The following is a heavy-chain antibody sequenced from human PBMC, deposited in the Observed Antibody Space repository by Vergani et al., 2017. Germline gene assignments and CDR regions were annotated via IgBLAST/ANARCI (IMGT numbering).Heavy chain of an antibody. Sequence: QLQESGPGLVRPSQTLSLTCTVSGGSISSGSYYWSWFRQPAGKGLEWIGRFYTGGGTSYNPSLKSRVTISVDTSKNQFSLQLRSVTAADTAVYYCARDPLYSTTWPFLLLDMDVWGQGTTVTVSS. CDR3: ARDPLYSTTWPFLLLDMDV. J-gene: IGHJ6*02. V-gene: IGHV4-61*02. D-gene: IGHD6-13*01. CDR1: GGSISSGSYY. CDR2: FYTGGGT.